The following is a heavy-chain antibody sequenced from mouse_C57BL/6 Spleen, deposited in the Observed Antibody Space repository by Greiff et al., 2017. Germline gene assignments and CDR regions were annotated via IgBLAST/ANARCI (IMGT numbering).Heavy chain of an antibody. J-gene: IGHJ2*01. Sequence: QVQLQQPGAELVRPGSSVKLSCKASGYTFTSYWMHWVKQRPIQGLEWIGNIDPSDSETHYNQKFKDKATLTVDKSSSTAYMQLSSLTSEDSAVYYCARWDYYGSRAPDYWGQGTTLPVSS. CDR1: GYTFTSYW. D-gene: IGHD1-1*01. CDR2: IDPSDSET. V-gene: IGHV1-52*01. CDR3: ARWDYYGSRAPDY.